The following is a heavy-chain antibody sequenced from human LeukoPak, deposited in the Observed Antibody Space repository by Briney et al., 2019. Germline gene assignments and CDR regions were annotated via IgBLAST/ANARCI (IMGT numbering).Heavy chain of an antibody. CDR1: GFTFSSYG. CDR2: ISYDGSNK. Sequence: GRSLRLSCAASGFTFSSYGMHWVRQAPGKGLEWVAVISYDGSNKYYADSVKGRFTISRDNSKNTLYLQMNSLRAEDTAVYYCAKEGRVRGVIITPVRSFDYWGQGTLVTVSS. J-gene: IGHJ4*02. D-gene: IGHD3-10*02. CDR3: AKEGRVRGVIITPVRSFDY. V-gene: IGHV3-30*18.